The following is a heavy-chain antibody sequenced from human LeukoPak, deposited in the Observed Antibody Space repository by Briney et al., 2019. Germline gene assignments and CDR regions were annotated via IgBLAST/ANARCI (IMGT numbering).Heavy chain of an antibody. J-gene: IGHJ5*02. D-gene: IGHD1-26*01. CDR2: INHSGST. V-gene: IGHV4-34*01. Sequence: SETLSLTCAVYGGSFSGYYWSWIRQPPGKGLEWIGEINHSGSTNYNPSLKSRVTISVDTSKNQFSLKLSSVTAADTAVCYCARGSGSPRPHPENWFDPWGQGTLVTVSS. CDR3: ARGSGSPRPHPENWFDP. CDR1: GGSFSGYY.